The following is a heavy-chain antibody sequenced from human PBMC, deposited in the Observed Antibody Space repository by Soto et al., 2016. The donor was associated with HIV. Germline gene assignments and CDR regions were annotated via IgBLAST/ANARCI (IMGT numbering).Heavy chain of an antibody. D-gene: IGHD3-16*01. CDR2: INEDGSTT. Sequence: EVQLVESGGNLVQPGGSLRLSCAASGFSSSNYWMHWVRQAPGKGLAWVSRINEDGSTTNYADSVRGRFTISRDYAKNTLYLQMNILRVEDTAVYYCSRDTFGPDDYWGQGTLVTVSS. V-gene: IGHV3-74*01. CDR1: GFSSSNYW. CDR3: SRDTFGPDDY. J-gene: IGHJ4*02.